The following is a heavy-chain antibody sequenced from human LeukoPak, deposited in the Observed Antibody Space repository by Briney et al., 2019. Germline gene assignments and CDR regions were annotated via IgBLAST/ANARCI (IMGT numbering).Heavy chain of an antibody. J-gene: IGHJ3*02. CDR1: GGSISSYY. CDR2: ISYSGNT. CDR3: ARHGARMTAKAAFDI. D-gene: IGHD2/OR15-2a*01. Sequence: SETLSLTCTVSGGSISSYYWSWIRQPPGKGLEWIGYISYSGNTNYNPSLKSRVTISLDTSKNQFSLKVSTVTAADTAVYYCARHGARMTAKAAFDIWGQGTMITVSS. V-gene: IGHV4-59*08.